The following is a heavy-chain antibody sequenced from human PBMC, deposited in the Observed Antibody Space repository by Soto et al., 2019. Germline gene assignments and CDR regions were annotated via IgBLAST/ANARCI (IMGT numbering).Heavy chain of an antibody. CDR1: GFTFGSYG. V-gene: IGHV3-30*18. D-gene: IGHD3-10*01. Sequence: GSLRLSCAASGFTFGSYGMHWVRQAPGKGLEWVAVISYDGSNKYYADSVKGRFTISRDNSKNTLYLQMNSLRAEDTAVYYCAENGYGSGSYYKNWGQGTLVTVSS. CDR2: ISYDGSNK. J-gene: IGHJ4*02. CDR3: AENGYGSGSYYKN.